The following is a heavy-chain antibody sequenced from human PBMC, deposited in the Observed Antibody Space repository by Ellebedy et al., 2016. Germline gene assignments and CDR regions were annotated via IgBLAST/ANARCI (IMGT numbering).Heavy chain of an antibody. CDR2: IYPGDSDT. D-gene: IGHD3-10*01. V-gene: IGHV5-51*01. CDR3: ARRQLDPRSPWFGAFDI. Sequence: GESLKISCRGSGYTFSSYWIGWVRQMPGQGLEWMGIIYPGDSDTRYSPSFQGQVTISADKSTSTAYLQWRSLKALDTAMYYCARRQLDPRSPWFGAFDIWGQGTMVTVSS. CDR1: GYTFSSYW. J-gene: IGHJ3*02.